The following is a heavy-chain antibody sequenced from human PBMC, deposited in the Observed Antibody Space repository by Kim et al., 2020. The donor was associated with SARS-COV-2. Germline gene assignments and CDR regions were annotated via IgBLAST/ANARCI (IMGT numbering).Heavy chain of an antibody. CDR3: TRFRGSYYFDY. D-gene: IGHD1-26*01. CDR2: IRSKANSYAT. V-gene: IGHV3-73*01. Sequence: GGSLRLSCAASGFTFSGYDMHWVRQAPGKGLEWVGRIRSKANSYATAYAAWVKGRFTITRDDSKNTAYLQMNSLKTEDKAVYYCTRFRGSYYFDYWGQGTLVTVSS. CDR1: GFTFSGYD. J-gene: IGHJ4*02.